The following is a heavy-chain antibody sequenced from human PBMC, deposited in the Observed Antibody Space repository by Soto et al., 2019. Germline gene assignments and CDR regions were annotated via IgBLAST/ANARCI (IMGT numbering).Heavy chain of an antibody. Sequence: GESLKISCKGSGYSFAGYGIGWVRQVPGKGLDWMGVIYPGDSGTSYSPSFHGQVTISADKSISTAYLQWSSLKASDTAMYFCARLPGVRGVFDGFNVWGQGTLVTVSS. CDR3: ARLPGVRGVFDGFNV. J-gene: IGHJ3*01. D-gene: IGHD3-10*01. CDR2: IYPGDSGT. V-gene: IGHV5-51*01. CDR1: GYSFAGYG.